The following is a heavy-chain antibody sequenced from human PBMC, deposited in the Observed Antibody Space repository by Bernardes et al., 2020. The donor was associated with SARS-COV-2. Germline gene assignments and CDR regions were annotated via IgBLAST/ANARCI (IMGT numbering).Heavy chain of an antibody. V-gene: IGHV3-73*01. CDR2: IRSKANSYAT. CDR3: TTTLNLTYYDYIWGSYRYWPLVDY. CDR1: GFTFSGSA. Sequence: GGSLRLSCAASGFTFSGSAMHWVRQASGKGLEWVGRIRSKANSYATAYAASVKGRFTISRDDSKNTAYLQMNSLKTEDTAVYYCTTTLNLTYYDYIWGSYRYWPLVDYWGQGTLVTVSS. J-gene: IGHJ4*02. D-gene: IGHD3-16*02.